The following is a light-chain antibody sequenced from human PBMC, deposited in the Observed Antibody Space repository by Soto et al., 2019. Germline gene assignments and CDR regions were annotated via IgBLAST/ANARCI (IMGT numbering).Light chain of an antibody. CDR1: QSVTST. CDR3: QQYNNWPPLT. V-gene: IGKV3-15*01. CDR2: GAS. Sequence: EIVMTKSPATLSVSPEDRANLSCRASQSVTSTLACYQQKPGQAPRLLIYGASTRSTGIPARFSGSGSGTEFTLTISSLQSEDFAVYYCQQYNNWPPLTFGGGTKVEIK. J-gene: IGKJ4*01.